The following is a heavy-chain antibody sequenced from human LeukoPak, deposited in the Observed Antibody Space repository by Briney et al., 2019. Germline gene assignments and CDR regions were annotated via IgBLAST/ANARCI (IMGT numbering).Heavy chain of an antibody. D-gene: IGHD3-3*01. CDR2: ISSSSSYI. Sequence: PGGSLRLSCAASGFSFSGYSMNWVRQAPGKGLEWVSSISSSSSYIYYADSVKGPFTISRDNAKNSLYLQMNSLRAEDTAVYYCARVYRSGYHTGYYMDVWGKGTTVTVSS. J-gene: IGHJ6*03. V-gene: IGHV3-21*01. CDR1: GFSFSGYS. CDR3: ARVYRSGYHTGYYMDV.